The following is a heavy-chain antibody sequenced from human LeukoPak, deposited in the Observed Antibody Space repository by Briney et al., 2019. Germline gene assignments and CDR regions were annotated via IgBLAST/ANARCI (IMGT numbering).Heavy chain of an antibody. D-gene: IGHD5-12*01. J-gene: IGHJ4*02. Sequence: PSETPSLTCAVYCGSFSGYYWRWIRQPPREGVGGIGEINHSGSTNYNPSLKSRVTISVDTSKNQFSLRLSSVTAADTAVYYCANRRVATAYFDYWGQGTLVTVSS. V-gene: IGHV4-34*01. CDR2: INHSGST. CDR3: ANRRVATAYFDY. CDR1: CGSFSGYY.